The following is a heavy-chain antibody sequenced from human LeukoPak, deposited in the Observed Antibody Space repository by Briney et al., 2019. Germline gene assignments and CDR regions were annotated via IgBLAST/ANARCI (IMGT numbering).Heavy chain of an antibody. V-gene: IGHV1-69*04. CDR1: GGTFSSYA. Sequence: SVKVSCKATGGTFSSYAISWVRQAPAQGLEWMGRIIPILGIANYAQKFQGRVTITADKSTSTDYMELSSLRSEDTAVYYCARELDASIAARFDPWGQGTLVTVSS. D-gene: IGHD6-6*01. CDR2: IIPILGIA. J-gene: IGHJ5*02. CDR3: ARELDASIAARFDP.